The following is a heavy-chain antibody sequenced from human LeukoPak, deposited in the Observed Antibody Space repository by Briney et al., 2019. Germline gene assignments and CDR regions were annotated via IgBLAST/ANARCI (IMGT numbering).Heavy chain of an antibody. CDR3: ARDDGMVRGVILCY. V-gene: IGHV3-48*01. Sequence: GGSLRLSCAASGFTFSSYDMHWVRQAPGKGLEWVSYISSSSSTIYYADSVKGRFTISRDNAKNSLYLQMNNLRAEDTAVYYCARDDGMVRGVILCYWGQGTLVTVSS. CDR1: GFTFSSYD. CDR2: ISSSSSTI. J-gene: IGHJ4*02. D-gene: IGHD3-10*01.